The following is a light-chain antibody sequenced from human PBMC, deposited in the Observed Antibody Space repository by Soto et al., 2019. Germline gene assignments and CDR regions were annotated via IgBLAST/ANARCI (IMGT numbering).Light chain of an antibody. CDR1: SSNIGSNY. Sequence: QSVLTQPPSASGTPGQRVTISCSGSSSNIGSNYVYWYQQLPGTAPKLLIYRNNQRPSGVPDRFSGSKSGTSASLAISGLRCEDEADYYCAAWDDSLSGRVVFGGGTQLTVL. CDR2: RNN. V-gene: IGLV1-47*01. CDR3: AAWDDSLSGRVV. J-gene: IGLJ2*01.